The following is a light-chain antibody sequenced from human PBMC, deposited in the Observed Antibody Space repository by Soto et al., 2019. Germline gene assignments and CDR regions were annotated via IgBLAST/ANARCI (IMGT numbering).Light chain of an antibody. CDR1: NSDVGTYNY. J-gene: IGLJ3*02. Sequence: QSALTQPRSVSGSPGQSVTISCTGTNSDVGTYNYVSWYQQHPGKAPKLMIYEVSNRPSGVSSRFSGSKSGNTASLTISGLQADDEADYYCSSFTSTNTWVFGGGTKLTVL. V-gene: IGLV2-14*01. CDR3: SSFTSTNTWV. CDR2: EVS.